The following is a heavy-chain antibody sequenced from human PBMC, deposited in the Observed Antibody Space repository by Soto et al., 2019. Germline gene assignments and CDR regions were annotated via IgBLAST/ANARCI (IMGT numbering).Heavy chain of an antibody. D-gene: IGHD2-2*01. CDR2: INPDSGGT. CDR1: GYTFTDYY. CDR3: AIRTGQLAIISEFDGDWFFEV. Sequence: ASVKVSCKASGYTFTDYYIHWVRQAPGQGLEWVGWINPDSGGTNLAQRFQGRVTMTSDTSINTAYMELSSLRSDDTAVYYCAIRTGQLAIISEFDGDWFFEVWGRGTLVTVS. V-gene: IGHV1-2*02. J-gene: IGHJ2*01.